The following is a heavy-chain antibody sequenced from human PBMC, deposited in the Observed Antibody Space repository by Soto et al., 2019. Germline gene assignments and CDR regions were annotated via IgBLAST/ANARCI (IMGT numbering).Heavy chain of an antibody. CDR2: ISGSGGGT. J-gene: IGHJ4*02. CDR3: AKFGMATRKRSPRYYIDY. Sequence: GGSLRLSCAASGFTFSSNYMSWVRQAPGKGLEWVSSISGSGGGTYYADSVKGRSTSSEDNFKNTLYMQMNSLRAEDTAVYYCAKFGMATRKRSPRYYIDYWGQGALVTVSS. CDR1: GFTFSSNY. D-gene: IGHD3-16*01. V-gene: IGHV3-23*01.